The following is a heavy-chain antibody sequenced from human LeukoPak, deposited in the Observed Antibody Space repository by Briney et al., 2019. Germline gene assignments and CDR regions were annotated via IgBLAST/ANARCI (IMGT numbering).Heavy chain of an antibody. CDR2: ITSSSSYI. V-gene: IGHV3-21*01. Sequence: GGSLRLSCAASGFTFSSYNMNWVRQAPGKGLEWVASITSSSSYIYYADSVKGRFTISRDNAKNSLYLQMNSLRAEDTAVYYCARDSSGYMDYWGQGTLVTVSS. CDR3: ARDSSGYMDY. D-gene: IGHD3-22*01. CDR1: GFTFSSYN. J-gene: IGHJ4*02.